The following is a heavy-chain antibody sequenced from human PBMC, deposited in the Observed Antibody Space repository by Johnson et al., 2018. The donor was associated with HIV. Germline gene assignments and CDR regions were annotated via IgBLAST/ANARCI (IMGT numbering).Heavy chain of an antibody. CDR3: AKVRYYDRDAFDI. D-gene: IGHD3-22*01. V-gene: IGHV3-66*01. CDR2: VYSGGTT. J-gene: IGHJ3*02. CDR1: GFTVSSNY. Sequence: VQLVESGGGLVQPGGSLRLSCAASGFTVSSNYMSWVRQAPGKGLESVSVVYSGGTTHYADSVKGRSTISRDNSKNTLYLQMNSLRAEDTAVHYCAKVRYYDRDAFDIWGQGTMVTVSS.